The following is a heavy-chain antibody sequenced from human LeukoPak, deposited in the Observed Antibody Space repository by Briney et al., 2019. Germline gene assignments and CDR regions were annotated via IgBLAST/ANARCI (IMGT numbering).Heavy chain of an antibody. D-gene: IGHD4-17*01. CDR1: GGSFSDYY. V-gene: IGHV4-34*01. J-gene: IGHJ4*02. CDR2: INHSAST. Sequence: SETLSLTYAVYGGSFSDYYWSWIRQPPRKGLEWIGDINHSASTNYNPSLKSRVTISVDTSKKQFSLKLTSVTAADTAVYYCARGPHYGARTFDYWGQGTLVTVSS. CDR3: ARGPHYGARTFDY.